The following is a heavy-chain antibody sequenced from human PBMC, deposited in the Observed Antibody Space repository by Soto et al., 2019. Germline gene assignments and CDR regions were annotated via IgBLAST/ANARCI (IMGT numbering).Heavy chain of an antibody. V-gene: IGHV1-18*01. CDR2: ISSSNDNV. Sequence: QVQLVQSGAEVKKPGASVKVSCAAFGETYVPYGINWVRQAPGQALEWMGWISSSNDNVEYAHSFQGRVTMTPDTSTHPAYMELRRLTSDDTAVHDGASGAPTPADPHYGMDVWGQGTTVTVSS. D-gene: IGHD3-10*01. CDR1: GETYVPYG. J-gene: IGHJ6*02. CDR3: ASGAPTPADPHYGMDV.